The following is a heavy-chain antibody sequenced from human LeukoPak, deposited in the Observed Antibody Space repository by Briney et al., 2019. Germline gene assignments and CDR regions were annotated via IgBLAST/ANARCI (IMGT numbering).Heavy chain of an antibody. D-gene: IGHD3-10*01. CDR2: ISGSGGST. Sequence: GGSLRLSCAASGFTFSSYAMSWVRQAPGKGLEWVSAISGSGGSTYYADSVKGRFTISRDNSKNTLYLQMNSLRAEDTAVYYFAKSRGSGFANNFDYWGQGTLVTVSS. CDR3: AKSRGSGFANNFDY. J-gene: IGHJ4*02. V-gene: IGHV3-23*01. CDR1: GFTFSSYA.